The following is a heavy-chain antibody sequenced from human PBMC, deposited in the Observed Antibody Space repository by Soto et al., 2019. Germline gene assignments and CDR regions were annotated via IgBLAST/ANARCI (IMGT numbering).Heavy chain of an antibody. CDR2: INSDGSST. CDR3: ARATNWENWYFDL. J-gene: IGHJ2*01. D-gene: IGHD7-27*01. V-gene: IGHV3-74*01. Sequence: EVQLVESGGGLVQPGGSPRLSCAASGFTFSSYWMHWVRQAPGKGLVWVSRINSDGSSTSYADSVKGRFTISRDNAKNTLYLQMNRLRAEDTAVYYCARATNWENWYFDLWGRGTLVTVSS. CDR1: GFTFSSYW.